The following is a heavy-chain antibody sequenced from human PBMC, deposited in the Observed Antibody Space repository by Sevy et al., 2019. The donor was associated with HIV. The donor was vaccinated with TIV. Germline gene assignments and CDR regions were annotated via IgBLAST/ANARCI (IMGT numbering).Heavy chain of an antibody. CDR1: GYTFTAYY. V-gene: IGHV1-2*06. J-gene: IGHJ6*02. CDR3: AREESGDSSAYYYFYYGMDA. Sequence: ASVKVSCKASGYTFTAYYIHWVRQAPGQGLERMGRIHPKRGVTNYAQKFQGRVTMTRDTSMSTAYMELTRLTSDDTAVYYCAREESGDSSAYYYFYYGMDAWGQGTTVTVSS. CDR2: IHPKRGVT. D-gene: IGHD3-22*01.